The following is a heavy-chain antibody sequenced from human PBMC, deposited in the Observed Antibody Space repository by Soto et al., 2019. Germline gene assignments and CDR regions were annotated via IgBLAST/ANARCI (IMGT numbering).Heavy chain of an antibody. J-gene: IGHJ6*02. CDR2: ISPSGSSI. CDR3: ARGGYSSGWDHYYGMDV. D-gene: IGHD6-25*01. Sequence: QVQLVESGGGLVKPGGSLRLSCAASGFTFSDYFMNWIRQAPGKGLEWVSYISPSGSSIYYADSVRGRFTISRDNAKKSLSLQMNSLRAEDTAVYYCARGGYSSGWDHYYGMDVWGQGTTVTVSS. CDR1: GFTFSDYF. V-gene: IGHV3-11*01.